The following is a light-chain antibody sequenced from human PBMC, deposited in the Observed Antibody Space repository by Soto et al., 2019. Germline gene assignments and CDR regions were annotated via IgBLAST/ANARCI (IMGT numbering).Light chain of an antibody. Sequence: DIQMTQSPSTLSASVGDRVTITCRASQSISSWLAWYQQKPGKAPKLLIYDASSLESGVPSRFSGSGSGTEFNLTISSLQPDDFATYYGQQYNSYSPWTFGQGTKVESK. J-gene: IGKJ1*01. CDR2: DAS. CDR1: QSISSW. V-gene: IGKV1-5*01. CDR3: QQYNSYSPWT.